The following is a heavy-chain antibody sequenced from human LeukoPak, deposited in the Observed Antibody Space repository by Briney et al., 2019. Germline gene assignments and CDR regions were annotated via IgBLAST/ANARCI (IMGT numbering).Heavy chain of an antibody. Sequence: PGGSLRLSCAASGFTFSTYNMNWVRQAPGKGLEWVSSISGSSSYIYYADSVKGRFSISRDNAKNSLYLQMNSLRAEDTAVYYCARFYYYYYMDVWGKGTTVTVSS. CDR2: ISGSSSYI. CDR3: ARFYYYYYMDV. V-gene: IGHV3-21*01. J-gene: IGHJ6*03. CDR1: GFTFSTYN.